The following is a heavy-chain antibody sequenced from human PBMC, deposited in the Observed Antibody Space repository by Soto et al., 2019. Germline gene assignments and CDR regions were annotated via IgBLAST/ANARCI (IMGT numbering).Heavy chain of an antibody. CDR3: TKGEAVIWFHS. V-gene: IGHV3-15*01. J-gene: IGHJ5*01. CDR2: NKSKTDGGTT. Sequence: EVQLVESGGGLVKPGGSLRLSWAASGFTFSNAWMSWVRQAPGKGLVWVGRNKSKTDGGTTDYAAPVKGRFTNSRDDSKNTLYLQMTSLKTADTAVEYCTKGEAVIWFHSWGHGTLVAVS. D-gene: IGHD1-26*01. CDR1: GFTFSNAW.